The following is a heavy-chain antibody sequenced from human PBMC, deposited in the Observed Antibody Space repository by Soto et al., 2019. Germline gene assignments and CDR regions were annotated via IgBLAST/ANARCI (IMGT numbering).Heavy chain of an antibody. Sequence: SETLSLTCAVYGGSFSGYYWSWIRQPPGKGLEWIGEINHSGSTNYNPSLKSRVTISVDTSKNQFSLKLSSVTAADTAVYYCARGRKGGNSYSSGWSFDYWGQGTLVTVSS. CDR2: INHSGST. J-gene: IGHJ4*02. D-gene: IGHD6-19*01. V-gene: IGHV4-34*01. CDR1: GGSFSGYY. CDR3: ARGRKGGNSYSSGWSFDY.